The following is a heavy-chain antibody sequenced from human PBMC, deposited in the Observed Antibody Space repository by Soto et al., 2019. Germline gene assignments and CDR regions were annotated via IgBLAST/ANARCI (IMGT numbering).Heavy chain of an antibody. D-gene: IGHD6-19*01. Sequence: GGSLRLSCAASGFTFSSYWMHWVRQAPGKGLVWVSRINSDGSSTSYADSVKGRFTISRDNAKNTLYLQMNSLRAEDTAVYYWAREFAAFRRGGWAENWFDPWGQGTLVTVSS. CDR1: GFTFSSYW. V-gene: IGHV3-74*01. CDR2: INSDGSST. J-gene: IGHJ5*02. CDR3: AREFAAFRRGGWAENWFDP.